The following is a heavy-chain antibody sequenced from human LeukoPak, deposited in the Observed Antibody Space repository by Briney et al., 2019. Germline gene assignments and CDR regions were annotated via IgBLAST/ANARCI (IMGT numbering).Heavy chain of an antibody. CDR3: ARVWFGESGWFGP. CDR1: GFTFSSYS. Sequence: GGSLRLSCAASGFTFSSYSMNWVRQAPGKGLEWVSFISSSSGYIYYADSVKGRFTISRDNAKNSLYLQMNSLRAEDTAVYYCARVWFGESGWFGPWGQGTLVTVSS. V-gene: IGHV3-21*01. J-gene: IGHJ5*02. CDR2: ISSSSGYI. D-gene: IGHD3-10*01.